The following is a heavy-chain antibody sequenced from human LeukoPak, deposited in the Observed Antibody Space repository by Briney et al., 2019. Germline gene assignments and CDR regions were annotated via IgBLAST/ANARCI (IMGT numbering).Heavy chain of an antibody. Sequence: GASVKVSYKASGYTFTSYYMHWVRQAPGQGLEWMGIINPSGGSTSYAQKFQGRVTMTRDTSTSTVYMELSSLRSEDTAVYYCARDRLPATAGYWGQGTLVTVSS. CDR3: ARDRLPATAGY. CDR2: INPSGGST. J-gene: IGHJ4*02. CDR1: GYTFTSYY. D-gene: IGHD2-2*01. V-gene: IGHV1-46*01.